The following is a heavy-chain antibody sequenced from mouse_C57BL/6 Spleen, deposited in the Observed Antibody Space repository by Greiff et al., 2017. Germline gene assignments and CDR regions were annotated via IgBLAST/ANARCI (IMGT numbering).Heavy chain of an antibody. CDR3: ARLGGGDYFDY. CDR2: ISSGGSYT. Sequence: EVQRVESGGDLVKPGGSLKLSCAASGFTFSSYGMSWVRQTPDKRLEWVATISSGGSYTYYPDSVKGRFTISRDNAKNTLYLQMSSLKSEDTAMYYCARLGGGDYFDYWGQGTTLTVSS. CDR1: GFTFSSYG. V-gene: IGHV5-6*01. J-gene: IGHJ2*01.